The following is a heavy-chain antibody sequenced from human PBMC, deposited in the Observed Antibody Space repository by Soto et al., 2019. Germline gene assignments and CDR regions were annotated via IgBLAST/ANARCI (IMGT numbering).Heavy chain of an antibody. CDR2: ISAYNGNT. Sequence: QVQLVQSGAEVKKPGASVKVSCKASGYTFTSYGISWVRXXXXXXXXGMGWISAYNGNTNYAQKLQGRVTMTTDTSTSTXXXEXXXXXXXXXXXXXXXXXXXXXXXXXXXXWGQGTTVTVSS. J-gene: IGHJ6*02. V-gene: IGHV1-18*04. CDR3: XXXXXXXXXXXXXX. CDR1: GYTFTSYG.